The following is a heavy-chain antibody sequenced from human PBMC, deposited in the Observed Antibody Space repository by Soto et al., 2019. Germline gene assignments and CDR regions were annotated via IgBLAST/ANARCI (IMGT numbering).Heavy chain of an antibody. CDR2: IAYSGDT. D-gene: IGHD3-9*01. V-gene: IGHV4-31*11. J-gene: IGHJ5*02. Sequence: LSLTCVVSGGSIISADSYWFWIRKHPGKGLEWIGYIAYSGDTYYNPSLRSRVTISADTSESKFSLTLKSVTAADTAVYFCARDFERSAIDPWGQGTRVTVSS. CDR3: ARDFERSAIDP. CDR1: GGSIISADSY.